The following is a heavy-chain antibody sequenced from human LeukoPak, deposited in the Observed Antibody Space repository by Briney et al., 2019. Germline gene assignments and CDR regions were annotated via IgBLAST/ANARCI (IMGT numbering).Heavy chain of an antibody. CDR2: ISAYNGNT. J-gene: IGHJ4*02. CDR1: GYTFTSYG. Sequence: ASVKVSCKASGYTFTSYGISWVRQAPGQGLEWMGWISAYNGNTNYAQKLQGRVTMTTDTSTSTAYVELRSLRSDDTAVYYCAWGVQVPAAIQDYYFDYWGQGTLVTVSS. D-gene: IGHD2-2*02. CDR3: AWGVQVPAAIQDYYFDY. V-gene: IGHV1-18*01.